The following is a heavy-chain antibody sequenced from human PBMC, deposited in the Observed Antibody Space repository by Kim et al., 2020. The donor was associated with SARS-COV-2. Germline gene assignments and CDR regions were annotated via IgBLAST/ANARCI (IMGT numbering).Heavy chain of an antibody. CDR3: ARDVNYGSGSYYNAENDAFDI. J-gene: IGHJ3*02. V-gene: IGHV3-21*01. D-gene: IGHD3-10*01. CDR1: GFTFSSYS. CDR2: ISSSSSYI. Sequence: GGSLRLSCAASGFTFSSYSMNWVRQAPGKGLEWVSSISSSSSYIYYADSVKGRFTISRDNAKNSLYLQMNSLRAEDTAVYYCARDVNYGSGSYYNAENDAFDIWGQGTMVTVSS.